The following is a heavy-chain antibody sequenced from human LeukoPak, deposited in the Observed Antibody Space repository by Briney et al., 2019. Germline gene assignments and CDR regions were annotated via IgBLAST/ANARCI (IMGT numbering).Heavy chain of an antibody. D-gene: IGHD3-16*02. CDR2: IIPIFGTA. CDR3: ASGRPKYDYVWGSYRYYFDY. V-gene: IGHV1-69*06. J-gene: IGHJ4*02. Sequence: ASVKVSCKASGGTFSSYAISWVRQAPGHGLEWMGGIIPIFGTANYAQKFQGRVTITADKSTSTAYMELSSLRSEDTAVYYCASGRPKYDYVWGSYRYYFDYWGQGTLVTVSS. CDR1: GGTFSSYA.